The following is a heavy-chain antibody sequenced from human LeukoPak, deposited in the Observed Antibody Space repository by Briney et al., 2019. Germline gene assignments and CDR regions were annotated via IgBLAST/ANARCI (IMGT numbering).Heavy chain of an antibody. CDR3: ARGELRRGWFDP. D-gene: IGHD1-7*01. CDR1: GGSISSYY. J-gene: IGHJ5*02. Sequence: PETLSLTCTVSGGSISSYYWSWIRQPPGKGLEWIGYIYYSGSTNYNPSLKSRVTISVDTSKNQFSLKLSSVTAADTAVYYCARGELRRGWFDPWGQGTLVTVSS. CDR2: IYYSGST. V-gene: IGHV4-59*01.